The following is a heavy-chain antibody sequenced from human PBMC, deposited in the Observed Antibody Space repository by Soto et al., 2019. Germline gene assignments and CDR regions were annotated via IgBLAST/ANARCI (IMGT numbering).Heavy chain of an antibody. Sequence: EVQLVESGGGLVQPGGSLRLSCAASGFTFSSYWMSWVRQAPGKGLEWVANIKQDGSEDYFVDSVKGRFTISRDNAKSSLYLQMNSLRAEDTAMYYGARALITIFGVVADPSFDYWGQGTLVTVSS. CDR2: IKQDGSED. CDR3: ARALITIFGVVADPSFDY. V-gene: IGHV3-7*01. J-gene: IGHJ4*02. D-gene: IGHD3-3*01. CDR1: GFTFSSYW.